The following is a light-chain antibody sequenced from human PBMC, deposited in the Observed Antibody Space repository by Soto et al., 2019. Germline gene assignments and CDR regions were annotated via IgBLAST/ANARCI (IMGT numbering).Light chain of an antibody. CDR1: SSDVGDYNY. Sequence: QSVLTQPASVSGSPGQSITISCTGTSSDVGDYNYVSWYQQHPGKAPKLMIYDASNRPSGVSNRFSGSKSGNTASLTISGLQAEDEADYYCSSYTSSSTLGVFGGGTKLTVL. J-gene: IGLJ2*01. CDR2: DAS. CDR3: SSYTSSSTLGV. V-gene: IGLV2-14*01.